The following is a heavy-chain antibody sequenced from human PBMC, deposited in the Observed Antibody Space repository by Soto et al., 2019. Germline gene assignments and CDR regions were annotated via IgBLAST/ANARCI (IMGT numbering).Heavy chain of an antibody. V-gene: IGHV3-23*01. D-gene: IGHD3-10*01. CDR1: GFTFISYA. Sequence: EVHLLESGGGLVQPGGSLRLSCAASGFTFISYAMNWVRQAPGKGLQWVSAISGGGDATFYADSVKGRFTISRDNSRNTVTLQMTGLGADDTAVYYCARKVPGSTTRPDYWYFDLWGRGTLVTVSS. CDR2: ISGGGDAT. J-gene: IGHJ2*01. CDR3: ARKVPGSTTRPDYWYFDL.